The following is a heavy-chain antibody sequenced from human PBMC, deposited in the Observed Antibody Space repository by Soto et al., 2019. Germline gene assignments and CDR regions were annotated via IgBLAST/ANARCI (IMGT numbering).Heavy chain of an antibody. CDR1: GGTFSNYA. J-gene: IGHJ4*02. V-gene: IGHV1-69*01. CDR2: IIPIFGTP. D-gene: IGHD3-16*01. CDR3: ARVHYEYIWGAYSH. Sequence: QVLLVQSGAEVKKPGSSVKVSCKASGGTFSNYAITWVRQAPGQGLEWMGGIIPIFGTPNYAQKFRGRVTITADESTSTAYMELSSLKSEDTAVYYCARVHYEYIWGAYSHWGQGTLVTVSS.